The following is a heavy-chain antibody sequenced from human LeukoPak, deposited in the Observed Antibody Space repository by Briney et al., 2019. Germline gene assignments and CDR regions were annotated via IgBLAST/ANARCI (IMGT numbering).Heavy chain of an antibody. CDR3: ARDNSDTVKGDCSGACYWWFDP. CDR2: MSPNGDST. D-gene: IGHD6-19*01. CDR1: GYPFTKFY. J-gene: IGHJ5*02. V-gene: IGHV1-46*01. Sequence: ASVKLSCKASGYPFTKFYMHWVRQAPGHGLEWMGLMSPNGDSTLYSQKFQGRVTMTRDTSTSTDYMELSSLRSEDTAVYYCARDNSDTVKGDCSGACYWWFDPWGQGTLVTVSS.